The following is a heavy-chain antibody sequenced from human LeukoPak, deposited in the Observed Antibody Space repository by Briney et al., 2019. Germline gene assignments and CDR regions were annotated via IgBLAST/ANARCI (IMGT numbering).Heavy chain of an antibody. CDR2: ISSSSNYI. J-gene: IGHJ4*02. D-gene: IGHD6-19*01. V-gene: IGHV3-21*01. CDR1: GFTFISHW. Sequence: PGGSLRLSCAASGFTFISHWMTWVRQAPGKGLEWVSSISSSSNYIHYADSVKGRFTISRDNAKNSLYLQMNSLRAEDTAVYFCARGTLGAWGWWGQRTLVTVSS. CDR3: ARGTLGAWGW.